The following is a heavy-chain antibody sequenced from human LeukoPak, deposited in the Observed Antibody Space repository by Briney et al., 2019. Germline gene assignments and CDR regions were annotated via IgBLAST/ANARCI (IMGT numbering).Heavy chain of an antibody. CDR3: AKGPSVSWYGSYFDN. CDR1: GFTFGSHA. CDR2: ISGSSTST. J-gene: IGHJ4*02. V-gene: IGHV3-23*01. D-gene: IGHD6-13*01. Sequence: GGSLRLSCAASGFTFGSHAMSWVRQAPGKGLEWVSGISGSSTSTYSADSVKGRFTISRDNSENTLYLQMNSLRAEDTAVYYCAKGPSVSWYGSYFDNWGQGTLVTVSS.